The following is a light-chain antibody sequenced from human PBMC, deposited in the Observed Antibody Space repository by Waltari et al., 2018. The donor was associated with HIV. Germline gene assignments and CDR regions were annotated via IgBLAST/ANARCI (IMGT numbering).Light chain of an antibody. V-gene: IGLV2-14*03. CDR1: SIDVGGYNY. J-gene: IGLJ1*01. Sequence: QSALTQPASGSGSPGQSITIPCPGTSIDVGGYNYVSWYQQHPGKVPKLMIYDVSNRPSGVSNRFSGSKSGNTASLTISGLQAEDEADYYCSSYTSSSTNVFGTGTKVTVL. CDR3: SSYTSSSTNV. CDR2: DVS.